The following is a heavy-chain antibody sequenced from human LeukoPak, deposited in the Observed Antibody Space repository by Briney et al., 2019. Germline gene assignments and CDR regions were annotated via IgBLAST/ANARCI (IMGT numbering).Heavy chain of an antibody. J-gene: IGHJ6*02. V-gene: IGHV3-23*01. CDR3: AKAVAALYYYYYGMDV. CDR1: GFTFSSYA. CDR2: ISGSGGST. Sequence: GGSLRLSCAASGFTFSSYAMSWVRQAPGKGLEWVSAISGSGGSTYYADSVKGRFTISRDNSENTLYLQMNSLRAEDTAVYYCAKAVAALYYYYYGMDVWGQGTTVTVSS. D-gene: IGHD6-19*01.